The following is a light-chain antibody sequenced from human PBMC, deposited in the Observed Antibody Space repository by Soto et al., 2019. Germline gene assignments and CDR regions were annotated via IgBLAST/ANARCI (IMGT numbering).Light chain of an antibody. CDR3: AAWDDSLNGVV. CDR2: SNN. V-gene: IGLV1-44*01. J-gene: IGLJ2*01. CDR1: SSNIGSNT. Sequence: QSVLTQPPSTSGTPGQRVTISSSGSSSNIGSNTVNWYQQLPGTAPKLLIYSNNQRPSRVPDRFSGSKSGTSASLAISGLQSEDEADYYCAAWDDSLNGVVFGGGTKLTVL.